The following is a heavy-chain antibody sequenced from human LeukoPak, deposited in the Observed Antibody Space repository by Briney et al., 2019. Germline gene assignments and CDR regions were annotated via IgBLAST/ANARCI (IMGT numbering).Heavy chain of an antibody. J-gene: IGHJ4*02. CDR2: ITASGDST. D-gene: IGHD2-15*01. V-gene: IGHV3-23*01. CDR1: GFTFSNYV. CDR3: ARRDNVVVVSASDY. Sequence: GGSLRLSCAASGFTFSNYVMIWVRQAPGKGLGWVSGITASGDSTYYADSVKGRFTMSRDNSRDTVYLQMNSLRVDDTAVYYCARRDNVVVVSASDYWGQGTLVTVSS.